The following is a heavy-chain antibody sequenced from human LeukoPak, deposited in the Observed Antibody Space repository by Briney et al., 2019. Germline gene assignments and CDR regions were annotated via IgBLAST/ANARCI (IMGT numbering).Heavy chain of an antibody. J-gene: IGHJ4*02. CDR1: GFTFSSYW. CDR3: AGASGGERY. CDR2: IKQDGSEK. V-gene: IGHV3-7*04. Sequence: NPGGSLRLSCTVSGFTFSSYWMSWVRQAPGKGLEWVANIKQDGSEKYYVDSVKGRFTVSRDNAKNSLYLQMNSLRAEDTAVYYCAGASGGERYWGQGTLVTVSS. D-gene: IGHD3-10*01.